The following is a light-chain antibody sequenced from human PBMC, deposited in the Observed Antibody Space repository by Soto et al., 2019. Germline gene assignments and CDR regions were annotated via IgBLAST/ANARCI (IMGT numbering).Light chain of an antibody. CDR3: QQYSTYPLT. Sequence: DIQMTQSPSTLSASIGDRVTITCRASQSITTFLAGYQEKPGKARQILIYDASKLEPGVPSRLSGGGSGTEFTLTISSLQPDDFATYYCQQYSTYPLTFGGGTKVDLK. CDR1: QSITTF. J-gene: IGKJ4*01. CDR2: DAS. V-gene: IGKV1-5*01.